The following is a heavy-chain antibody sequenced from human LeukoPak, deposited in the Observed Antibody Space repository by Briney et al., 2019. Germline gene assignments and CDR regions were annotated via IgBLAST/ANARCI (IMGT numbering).Heavy chain of an antibody. J-gene: IGHJ4*02. CDR3: ARDVSGSSSWVRFDY. CDR2: IYSGGST. V-gene: IGHV3-53*01. D-gene: IGHD6-13*01. Sequence: GGSLRLSCAASGFTVSSNYMSWVRQAPGKGLEWVSVIYSGGSTYYADSVKGRFTISRDNARNSLYLQMNSLRAEDTAVYYCARDVSGSSSWVRFDYWGQGTLVTVSS. CDR1: GFTVSSNY.